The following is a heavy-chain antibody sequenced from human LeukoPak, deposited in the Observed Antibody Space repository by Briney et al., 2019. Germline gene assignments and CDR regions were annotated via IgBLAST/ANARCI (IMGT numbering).Heavy chain of an antibody. J-gene: IGHJ5*02. CDR1: GFTVSTNY. V-gene: IGHV3-66*01. CDR3: SRDIVYASEIYSYGDS. CDR2: LYRGGGA. Sequence: GGSLRLSCAASGFTVSTNYMSWVRQAPGEGLEWVSVLYRGGGAAYADSVKGRFTISRDNSKNTLYLQMNNLRAEDTALYYCSRDIVYASEIYSYGDSWGQGTLVTVSA. D-gene: IGHD5-18*01.